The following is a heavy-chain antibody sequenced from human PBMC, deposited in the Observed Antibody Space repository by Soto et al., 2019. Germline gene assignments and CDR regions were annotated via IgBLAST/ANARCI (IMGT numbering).Heavy chain of an antibody. J-gene: IGHJ4*02. V-gene: IGHV1-2*04. CDR1: GYTFTGYY. Sequence: ASVKVSCKASGYTFTGYYMHWVRQAPGQGLEWMGWINPNSGGTNYAQKFQGWVTMTRDTSISTAYMELSRLRSDDTAVYYCARVPIRPHWELPAAYFDYWGQGTLVTVSS. CDR3: ARVPIRPHWELPAAYFDY. D-gene: IGHD2-2*01. CDR2: INPNSGGT.